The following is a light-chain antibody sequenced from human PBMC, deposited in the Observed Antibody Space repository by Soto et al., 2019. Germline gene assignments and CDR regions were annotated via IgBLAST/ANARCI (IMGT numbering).Light chain of an antibody. CDR1: QSVNMN. CDR3: QHYVTSLTT. V-gene: IGKV3-20*01. J-gene: IGKJ1*01. CDR2: GAS. Sequence: EIVMTQSPVTLSVSPGERATLSCRASQSVNMNLAWYQHKPGQAPRLLIYGASSRATGIPDRFIGSGSGTDFTLTISRLEPEDFAVYYCQHYVTSLTTFGQGTKVDIK.